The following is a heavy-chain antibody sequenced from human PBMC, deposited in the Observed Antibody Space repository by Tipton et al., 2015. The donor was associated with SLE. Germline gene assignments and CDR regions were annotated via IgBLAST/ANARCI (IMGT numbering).Heavy chain of an antibody. D-gene: IGHD6-13*01. CDR2: VYGVGST. V-gene: IGHV4-4*07. Sequence: GLVKPSETLSLTCTVSGGSLSSDYWSWIRQSAATGLEWIGRVYGVGSTNYNPSLKSRVTILMDTSKNQFSLKLTSVTAADTAVYYCARRRGSSNWYSRYGMDVWGQGTTVTVSS. CDR1: GGSLSSDY. J-gene: IGHJ6*02. CDR3: ARRRGSSNWYSRYGMDV.